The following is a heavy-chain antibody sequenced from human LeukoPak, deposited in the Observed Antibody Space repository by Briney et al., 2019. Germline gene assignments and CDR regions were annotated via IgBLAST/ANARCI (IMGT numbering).Heavy chain of an antibody. D-gene: IGHD3-10*01. V-gene: IGHV4-4*02. CDR1: GGSISSDNW. J-gene: IGHJ4*02. Sequence: SETLSLTCAVSGGSISSDNWWSWVRQPPGKGLEWIGEIYHSGGTNYNPSLKSRLSISVDKSKNQFSLKLSSVTAADTAVYYCARVALIWFGETRGAYFGYWGQGTLVTVSS. CDR3: ARVALIWFGETRGAYFGY. CDR2: IYHSGGT.